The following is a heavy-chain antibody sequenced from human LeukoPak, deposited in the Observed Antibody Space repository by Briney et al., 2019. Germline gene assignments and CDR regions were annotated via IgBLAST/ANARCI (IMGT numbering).Heavy chain of an antibody. CDR3: ARDLDAYIVVAGGSGMDV. CDR2: IKKDGSEK. CDR1: GFTFSSYW. D-gene: IGHD2-2*01. J-gene: IGHJ6*02. V-gene: IGHV3-7*01. Sequence: GGSLRLSCAASGFTFSSYWMSWVRQAPGKGLERVANIKKDGSEKYYVDSVKGRFTISRDNAKNSLYLQMNSLRAEDTAVYYCARDLDAYIVVAGGSGMDVWGQGTTVTVSS.